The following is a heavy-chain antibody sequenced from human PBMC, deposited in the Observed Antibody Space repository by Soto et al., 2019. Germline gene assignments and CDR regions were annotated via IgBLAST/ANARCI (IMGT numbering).Heavy chain of an antibody. CDR1: GFTFSNAW. V-gene: IGHV3-15*07. J-gene: IGHJ6*02. CDR3: TRTDGGGDFWSGYYIPLGYYYYGMDV. Sequence: PGGSLRLSCAASGFTFSNAWMNWVRQAPGKGLEWVGRIKSKTDGGTTDYAAPVKGRFTISRDDSKNTLYLQMNSLKTEDTAVYYCTRTDGGGDFWSGYYIPLGYYYYGMDVWGQGTTVTVSS. D-gene: IGHD3-3*01. CDR2: IKSKTDGGTT.